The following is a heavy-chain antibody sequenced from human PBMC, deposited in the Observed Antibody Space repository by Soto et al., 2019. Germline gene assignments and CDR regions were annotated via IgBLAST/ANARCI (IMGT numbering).Heavy chain of an antibody. CDR3: ATQGLPNYCYYGRDV. CDR1: GGTFSSYA. J-gene: IGHJ6*02. V-gene: IGHV1-69*12. CDR2: IIPIFGTA. D-gene: IGHD5-18*01. Sequence: QVQLVQSGAEVKKPGSSVKVSCKASGGTFSSYAISWVRQAPGQGLEWMGGIIPIFGTANYAQKFQGRATITADESTSTAYMELRSLRSEATAVYYCATQGLPNYCYYGRDVWGQGTTVTVSS.